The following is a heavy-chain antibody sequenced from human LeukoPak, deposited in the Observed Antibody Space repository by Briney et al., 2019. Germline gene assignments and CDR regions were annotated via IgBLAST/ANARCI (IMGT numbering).Heavy chain of an antibody. CDR2: IYSGGST. CDR1: GVTVSDNY. J-gene: IGHJ6*02. CDR3: AKGSSSWAYYYYGMDV. Sequence: PGGSLRLSCAASGVTVSDNYMSWVRQAPGKGLEWVSLIYSGGSTYYADSVKGRFTISRGNSKNTLYLQMNSLRAEDTAVYYCAKGSSSWAYYYYGMDVWGQGTTVTVSS. D-gene: IGHD6-13*01. V-gene: IGHV3-53*01.